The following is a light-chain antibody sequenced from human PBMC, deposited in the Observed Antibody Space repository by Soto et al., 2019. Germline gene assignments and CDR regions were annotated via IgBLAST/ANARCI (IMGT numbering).Light chain of an antibody. V-gene: IGKV1-5*03. Sequence: DIQMTQSPSPLSATAGDRVTITCRASQSISSWLAWYQQKPGKAPKLLIYKASTLKSGVPSRFSGSGSGTECTLTISSLQPDDVATYYCQHYNSYSEALGQGTKVDI. CDR3: QHYNSYSEA. CDR2: KAS. J-gene: IGKJ1*01. CDR1: QSISSW.